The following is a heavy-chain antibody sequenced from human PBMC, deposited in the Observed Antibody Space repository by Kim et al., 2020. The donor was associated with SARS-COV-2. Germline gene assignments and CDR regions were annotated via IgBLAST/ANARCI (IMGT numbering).Heavy chain of an antibody. CDR1: GSDFSRYD. CDR3: ARDGGGSIGFYYYGMGV. J-gene: IGHJ6*02. CDR2: IGTAGDT. D-gene: IGHD6-25*01. V-gene: IGHV3-13*01. Sequence: GGSLRLSCAASGSDFSRYDIHWVRQITGKGLEWVSVIGTAGDTYYAGSVKGRFTISRENAKNSVYLQMNSLRGGDTAVYYCARDGGGSIGFYYYGMGVWGQGATVTVSS.